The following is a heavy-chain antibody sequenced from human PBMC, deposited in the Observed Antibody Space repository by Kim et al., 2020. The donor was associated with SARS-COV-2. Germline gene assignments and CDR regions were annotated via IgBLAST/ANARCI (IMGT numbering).Heavy chain of an antibody. D-gene: IGHD6-13*01. J-gene: IGHJ6*02. V-gene: IGHV3-21*01. Sequence: GGSLRLSCAASGFTFSSYSMNWVRQAPGKGLEWVSSISSSSSYIYYADSVKGRFTISRDNAKNSLYLQMNSLRAEDTAVYYCARDHLPGEHSSSWYLYYYYGMDVWGQGTTVTVSS. CDR3: ARDHLPGEHSSSWYLYYYYGMDV. CDR2: ISSSSSYI. CDR1: GFTFSSYS.